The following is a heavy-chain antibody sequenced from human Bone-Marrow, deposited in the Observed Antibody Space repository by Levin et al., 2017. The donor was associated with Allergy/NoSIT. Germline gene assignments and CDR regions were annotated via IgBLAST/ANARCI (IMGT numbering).Heavy chain of an antibody. CDR2: IDWDDDK. J-gene: IGHJ4*02. Sequence: SGPTLVKPTQTLTLTCTFSGFSLDTSGMGVSWIRQPPGKALEWLARIDWDDDKSTRTSLRTRLTISKDTSRNQVVLTMTNMDPVDTATYYCARTVYNSGAHIFDFWGQGTRVTVSS. D-gene: IGHD3-10*01. CDR3: ARTVYNSGAHIFDF. CDR1: GFSLDTSGMG. V-gene: IGHV2-70*04.